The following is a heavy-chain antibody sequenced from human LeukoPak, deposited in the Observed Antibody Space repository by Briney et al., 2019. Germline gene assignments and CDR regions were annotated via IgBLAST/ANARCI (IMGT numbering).Heavy chain of an antibody. Sequence: GESLKISCKGSGYSFTSYWIGWVRPMPGKGLGGVGIIFPGDSDTRYSPSFQGQVTISADKSISTAYLQWSSLKASDTAMYYCARRSGVAELNAYWGQGTQVTVSS. CDR1: GYSFTSYW. V-gene: IGHV5-51*01. CDR3: ARRSGVAELNAY. CDR2: IFPGDSDT. D-gene: IGHD6-19*01. J-gene: IGHJ4*02.